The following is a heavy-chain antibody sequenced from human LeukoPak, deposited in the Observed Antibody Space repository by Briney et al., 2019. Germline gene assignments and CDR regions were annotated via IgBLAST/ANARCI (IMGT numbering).Heavy chain of an antibody. Sequence: SETLSLTCTVSGGSISSYYWSWIRQPAGKGLEWIGYIYYSGSTNYNPSLKSRVTISVDTSKNQFSLKLSSVTAADTAVYYCARGYHGSDYFDYWGQGTLVTVSS. D-gene: IGHD1-26*01. V-gene: IGHV4-59*12. CDR1: GGSISSYY. CDR2: IYYSGST. CDR3: ARGYHGSDYFDY. J-gene: IGHJ4*02.